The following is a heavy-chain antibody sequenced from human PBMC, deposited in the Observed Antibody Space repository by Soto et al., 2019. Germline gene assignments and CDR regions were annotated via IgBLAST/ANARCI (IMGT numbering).Heavy chain of an antibody. Sequence: EVQLVESGGGLVQPGGSLRLSCAASGFSVSSNYMSWVRQAPGKGLECVSLIYSGGSTYYADSVKGRFTISRHNFNNTLYLQMNSLRSDDTAVYHCATRSVTAPRWGQGTLVTVSS. J-gene: IGHJ4*02. D-gene: IGHD4-17*01. CDR2: IYSGGST. V-gene: IGHV3-53*04. CDR3: ATRSVTAPR. CDR1: GFSVSSNY.